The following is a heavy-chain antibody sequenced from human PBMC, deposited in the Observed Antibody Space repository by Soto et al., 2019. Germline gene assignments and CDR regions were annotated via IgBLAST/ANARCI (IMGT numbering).Heavy chain of an antibody. V-gene: IGHV3-73*02. D-gene: IGHD3-22*01. CDR3: AADMIRSYNWFDP. Sequence: EVQLVESGGGLVQPGGSLKLSCAASGFTFSGSAMHWVRQASGKGLEWVGRIRSKANSYATAYAASVKGRFTISRDDSKNTAYLQMNSLKTEDTAVYYCAADMIRSYNWFDPWGQGTLVTVSS. CDR2: IRSKANSYAT. J-gene: IGHJ5*02. CDR1: GFTFSGSA.